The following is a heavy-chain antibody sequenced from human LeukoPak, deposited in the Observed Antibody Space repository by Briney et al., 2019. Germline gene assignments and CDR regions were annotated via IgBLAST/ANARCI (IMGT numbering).Heavy chain of an antibody. CDR2: LYHSGST. CDR1: GYSISSGYY. D-gene: IGHD2-21*01. V-gene: IGHV4-38-2*02. J-gene: IGHJ4*02. CDR3: ARGVVIAPQTFDY. Sequence: SETLSLTCTVSGYSISSGYYWGWIRQPPGKGLEWIGGLYHSGSTYYNPSLKSRVTISVDTSKNQFSLKLSSVTAAATAVYYCARGVVIAPQTFDYWGQGTLVTVSS.